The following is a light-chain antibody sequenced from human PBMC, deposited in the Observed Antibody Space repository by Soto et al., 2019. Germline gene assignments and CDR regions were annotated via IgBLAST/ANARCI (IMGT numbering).Light chain of an antibody. V-gene: IGKV1-5*01. J-gene: IGKJ1*01. CDR2: DAS. CDR3: QQHFSYWT. CDR1: QSVSHW. Sequence: DIQMTQSPSSLSASVGDRVTITCRASQSVSHWLAWYQQKPGQAPKLLIYDASTLESGVPSRFSGSGSGTEFTLTISSLQPDDFATYYCQQHFSYWTFGQGTKV.